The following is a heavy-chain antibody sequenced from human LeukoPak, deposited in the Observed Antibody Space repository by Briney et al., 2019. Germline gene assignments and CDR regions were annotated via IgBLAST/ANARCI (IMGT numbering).Heavy chain of an antibody. V-gene: IGHV3-23*01. Sequence: GGSLRLSCAASGFTFSSYGMSWVRQAPGKGLEWVSAISGSGGSTYYADSVKGRFTISRDNSKNTLYLQMNSLRAEDTAVYYCARDSYYYDSLRAFDIWGQGTMVTVSS. CDR3: ARDSYYYDSLRAFDI. J-gene: IGHJ3*02. D-gene: IGHD3-22*01. CDR2: ISGSGGST. CDR1: GFTFSSYG.